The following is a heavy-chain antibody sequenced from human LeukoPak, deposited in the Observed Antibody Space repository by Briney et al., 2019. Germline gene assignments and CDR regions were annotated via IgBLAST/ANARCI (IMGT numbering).Heavy chain of an antibody. J-gene: IGHJ5*02. V-gene: IGHV4-59*01. D-gene: IGHD1-20*01. CDR2: IYYSGST. Sequence: PSETLSLTCTVSGGSISSYYWSWIRQPPGKGLDWIGNIYYSGSTNYNPSFKSRVTISVDTSKNQFSLKLRSVTAADTAVYYCARGLTLFDPWGLGTLVTASS. CDR3: ARGLTLFDP. CDR1: GGSISSYY.